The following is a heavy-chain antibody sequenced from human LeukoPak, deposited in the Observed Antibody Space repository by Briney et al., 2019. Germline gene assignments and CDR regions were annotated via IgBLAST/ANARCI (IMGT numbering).Heavy chain of an antibody. CDR1: GFTFSSYA. D-gene: IGHD6-19*01. V-gene: IGHV3-23*01. J-gene: IGHJ5*02. Sequence: GGSLRLSFAASGFTFSSYAMSWVRQAPGKGLEWVSAISGSGGSTYYADSVKGRFTISRDNSKNTLYLQMNSLRAEDTAVYYCAKGVAGTNWFDPWGQGTLVTVSS. CDR3: AKGVAGTNWFDP. CDR2: ISGSGGST.